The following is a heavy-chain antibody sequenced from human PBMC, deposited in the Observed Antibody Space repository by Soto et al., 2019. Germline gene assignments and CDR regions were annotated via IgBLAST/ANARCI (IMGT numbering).Heavy chain of an antibody. CDR1: GGTFSSYA. Sequence: SVKVSCKASGGTFSSYAISWVRQAPGKGLEWMGGIIPIFGTANYAQKFQGRVTITADESTSTACMELSSLRSEDTAVYCCALTRSGLYYFDYWGQGTLVTVSS. CDR2: IIPIFGTA. D-gene: IGHD3-3*01. V-gene: IGHV1-69*13. CDR3: ALTRSGLYYFDY. J-gene: IGHJ4*02.